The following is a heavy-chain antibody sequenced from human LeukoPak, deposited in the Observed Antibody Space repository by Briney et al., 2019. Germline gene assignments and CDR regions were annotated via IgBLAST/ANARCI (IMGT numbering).Heavy chain of an antibody. V-gene: IGHV4-59*12. CDR1: GFSSSTYY. CDR3: ARGYRYYDSSGYYSLLGYYYGMDV. Sequence: SETLSLTCTVSGFSSSTYYWSWIRQPPGQALEWIGYISYSESTNYNPSLKSRVTISVDTSKNQFSLKLSSVTAADTAVYYCARGYRYYDSSGYYSLLGYYYGMDVWGQGTTVTVSS. CDR2: ISYSEST. J-gene: IGHJ6*02. D-gene: IGHD3-22*01.